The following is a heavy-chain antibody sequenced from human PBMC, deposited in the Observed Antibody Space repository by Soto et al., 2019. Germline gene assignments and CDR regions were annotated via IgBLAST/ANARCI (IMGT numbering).Heavy chain of an antibody. Sequence: EVQLLESGGGLVQPGGSLRLSCAASGFTFASYDMSWVRQTPGKGLDWVSAISSSGGNTHHADSVKGRFTISRDNSKNTLYLQMNSLRAEDTAVYYCAKGGHLDYWGQGTLVTVSS. V-gene: IGHV3-23*01. J-gene: IGHJ4*02. CDR1: GFTFASYD. CDR3: AKGGHLDY. CDR2: ISSSGGNT.